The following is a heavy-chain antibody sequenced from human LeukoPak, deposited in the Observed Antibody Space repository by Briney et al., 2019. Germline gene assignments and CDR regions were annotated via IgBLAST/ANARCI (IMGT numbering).Heavy chain of an antibody. V-gene: IGHV3-21*01. CDR2: ITSSSTYI. CDR3: ARNADPSGKYPDY. J-gene: IGHJ4*02. D-gene: IGHD1-26*01. Sequence: GGSLRLSCAASGFTFSSYTINWVCQAPGMGLEWVSSITSSSTYIYYADSLKGRFTISRDNAKNSLYLQMNSLRAEDTALYYCARNADPSGKYPDYCGQGTLVTVSS. CDR1: GFTFSSYT.